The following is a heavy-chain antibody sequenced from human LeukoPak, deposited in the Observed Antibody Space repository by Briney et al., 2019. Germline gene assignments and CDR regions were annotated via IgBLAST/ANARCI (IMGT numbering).Heavy chain of an antibody. CDR1: GYIFTGDY. J-gene: IGHJ4*02. V-gene: IGHV1-2*02. Sequence: ASVKVSCKASGYIFTGDYMHWVRQAPGQGLEWMGWINPNSGGTNSAQKFQGRVTMTRDTSISTAYMELSRLTSDDTAVYYCARHPYSGSYHFDYWGQETLVTVSS. CDR2: INPNSGGT. CDR3: ARHPYSGSYHFDY. D-gene: IGHD1-26*01.